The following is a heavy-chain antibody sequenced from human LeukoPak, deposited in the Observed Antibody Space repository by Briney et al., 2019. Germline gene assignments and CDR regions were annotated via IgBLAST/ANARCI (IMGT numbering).Heavy chain of an antibody. CDR3: ARHENRGTYLLDH. CDR1: SDPYRYYH. V-gene: IGHV4-59*08. Sequence: SDTQSLPCSLSSDPYRYYHWSCMRDPTGKALEWIAYIYSYWGTRYNPSLKSRVTLSPDTSQRQFYFKFSSVAAADPAGQYCARHENRGTYLLDHWGQGTLVTVSS. CDR2: IYSYWGT. J-gene: IGHJ4*02. D-gene: IGHD2-15*01.